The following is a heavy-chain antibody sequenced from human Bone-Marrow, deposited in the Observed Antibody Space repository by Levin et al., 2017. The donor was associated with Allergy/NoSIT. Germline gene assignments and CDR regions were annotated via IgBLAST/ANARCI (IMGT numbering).Heavy chain of an antibody. J-gene: IGHJ1*01. Sequence: SVKVSCKASGGTLSTYTITWVRQPPGQGLEWMGRIIPIVNNPDYAQKFQGRVTMTADTSSSTVYMELSSLRSDDTGTYYCAREAAAGGAMGRFWGQGTLVTVSS. CDR2: IIPIVNNP. CDR1: GGTLSTYT. D-gene: IGHD6-25*01. CDR3: AREAAAGGAMGRF. V-gene: IGHV1-69*08.